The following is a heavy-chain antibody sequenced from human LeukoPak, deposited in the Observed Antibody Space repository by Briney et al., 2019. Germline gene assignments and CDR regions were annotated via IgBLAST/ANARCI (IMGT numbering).Heavy chain of an antibody. CDR3: ARAPDYVRAFDI. Sequence: GGSLRLSCAASGFTFSSYSMNWVRQAPGKGLEWVSSISSSSSYIYYADSVKGRFTISRDNAKNSLYLQMNSLRAEDTAVYYCARAPDYVRAFDIWGQGTMVTVSS. D-gene: IGHD4-17*01. J-gene: IGHJ3*02. CDR2: ISSSSSYI. CDR1: GFTFSSYS. V-gene: IGHV3-21*01.